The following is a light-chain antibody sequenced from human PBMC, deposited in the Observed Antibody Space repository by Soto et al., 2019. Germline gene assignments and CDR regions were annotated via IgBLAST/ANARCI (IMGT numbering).Light chain of an antibody. CDR3: QRYNSWPSIT. V-gene: IGKV3D-15*01. CDR1: QSVRTK. Sequence: EIVMTQSAYTLYVSPGEGATLSCRASQSVRTKLAWYQQRAGQARRLLIYGASTRATGIPDRFSGSGSGTEFTITISRLHSEAFVVYCQQRYNSWPSITFGQGTRLEIK. CDR2: GAS. J-gene: IGKJ5*01.